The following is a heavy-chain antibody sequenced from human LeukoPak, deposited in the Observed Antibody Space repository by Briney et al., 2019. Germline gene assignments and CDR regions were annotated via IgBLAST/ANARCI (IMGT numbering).Heavy chain of an antibody. D-gene: IGHD1-26*01. CDR2: ITSSSSPI. CDR1: GFTFSSYS. V-gene: IGHV3-48*01. CDR3: ARSSSGAKDY. J-gene: IGHJ4*02. Sequence: TGGSLRLSCAAAGFTFSSYSMNWVRQAPGKGLEWFSYITSSSSPIYYADSVQGRFTISRDNAKNSLFLQMNSLRADDTAVYYCARSSSGAKDYWGQGTLVTVSS.